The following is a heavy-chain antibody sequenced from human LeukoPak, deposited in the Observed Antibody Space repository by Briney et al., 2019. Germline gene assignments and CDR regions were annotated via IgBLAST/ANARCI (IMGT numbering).Heavy chain of an antibody. D-gene: IGHD1-1*01. Sequence: GGSLRLSCVASGFTFNNYEMNWVRQAPGKGLEWVAYISHTFSTVYYADSVKGRFTISRDNTRNSLYLQMNSLKVEDTAVYYCARVMEYYFYYMDVWGKGTTVTISS. CDR1: GFTFNNYE. CDR3: ARVMEYYFYYMDV. J-gene: IGHJ6*03. CDR2: ISHTFSTV. V-gene: IGHV3-48*03.